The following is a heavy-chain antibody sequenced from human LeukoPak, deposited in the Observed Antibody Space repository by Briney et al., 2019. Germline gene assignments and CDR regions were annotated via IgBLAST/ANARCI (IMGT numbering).Heavy chain of an antibody. V-gene: IGHV3-7*01. D-gene: IGHD4/OR15-4a*01. CDR1: GFRFNTYW. J-gene: IGHJ4*02. CDR3: ARDTLGEGEDANYAVYYFDY. CDR2: IKQDGNEK. Sequence: GSLRLSCAASGFRFNTYWMSWVRQAPGKGLGWVANIKQDGNEKYYADSVKGRFTISRDNGKNSLDLQMNSLRADDTAVYYCARDTLGEGEDANYAVYYFDYWGQGTVVTVSS.